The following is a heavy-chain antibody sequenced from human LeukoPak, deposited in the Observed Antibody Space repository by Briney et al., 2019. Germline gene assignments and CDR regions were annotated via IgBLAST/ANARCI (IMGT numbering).Heavy chain of an antibody. J-gene: IGHJ4*02. V-gene: IGHV1-8*01. CDR3: ARTDYYYDSSSY. CDR1: GYTFTSYD. D-gene: IGHD3-22*01. CDR2: MNPNSGNT. Sequence: ASVKVSCKASGYTFTSYDINWVRQATGQGLEWLGWMNPNSGNTGYAQKFQGRVTMTRNTTISTAYMELSSLRSEDTAVYYCARTDYYYDSSSYWGQGTLVTVSS.